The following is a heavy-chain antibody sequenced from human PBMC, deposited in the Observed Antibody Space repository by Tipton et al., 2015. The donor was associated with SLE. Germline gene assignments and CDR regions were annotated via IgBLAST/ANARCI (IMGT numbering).Heavy chain of an antibody. J-gene: IGHJ6*03. CDR3: ARSMTPDYMDV. V-gene: IGHV1-18*01. Sequence: QSGAEVKKPGASVKVSCKASAYTFTSYGISWVRQPPGQGLEWMGWINTYNGNTNYAQKLQGRVTMTTDTSTSTAYMELRSLRSDDTALYYCARSMTPDYMDVWGKGTTVTVSS. CDR1: AYTFTSYG. CDR2: INTYNGNT. D-gene: IGHD2-15*01.